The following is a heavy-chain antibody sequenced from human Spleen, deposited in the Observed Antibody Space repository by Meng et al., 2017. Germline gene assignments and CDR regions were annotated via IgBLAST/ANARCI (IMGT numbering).Heavy chain of an antibody. J-gene: IGHJ4*02. Sequence: LQLQESGSGLVKPSQTLSLTCAVSGGSISSGGYSWSGIRQPPGKGQEWIGYIYHSGSTYYNPSLKSRVTISVDRSKNQFYLKLSSVTAADTAVYYCARLDLYGGNSPFDYWGQGTLVTVSS. CDR3: ARLDLYGGNSPFDY. CDR2: IYHSGST. CDR1: GGSISSGGYS. V-gene: IGHV4-30-2*01. D-gene: IGHD4-23*01.